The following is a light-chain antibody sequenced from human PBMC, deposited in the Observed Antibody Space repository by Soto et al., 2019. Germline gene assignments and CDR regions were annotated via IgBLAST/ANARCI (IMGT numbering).Light chain of an antibody. CDR3: QQYYNWPPWT. CDR1: QSVSSN. J-gene: IGKJ1*01. V-gene: IGKV3-15*01. Sequence: EVVMTQSPATLSVSPGERATLSCRASQSVSSNLAWYQQQPGQAPRLLMYDASTRATGVPARFSGSGSVTEYTLIISSLRSEDFAVYYCQQYYNWPPWTFGQGTKVEMK. CDR2: DAS.